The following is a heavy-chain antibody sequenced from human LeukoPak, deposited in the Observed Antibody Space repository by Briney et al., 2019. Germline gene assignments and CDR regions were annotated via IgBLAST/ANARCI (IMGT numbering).Heavy chain of an antibody. V-gene: IGHV3-23*01. CDR1: GFTLSSYA. CDR2: ISDTGNT. CDR3: AKAPVTTCRGAFCYPFDY. J-gene: IGHJ4*02. Sequence: GGSLRLSCAASGFTLSSYAMSWVRQAPGKGLEWVSAISDTGNTYHADSVKGRFTIFRDSSKNTLFLQMNRLRPEDAAVYYCAKAPVTTCRGAFCYPFDYWGLGTLVTVSS. D-gene: IGHD2-15*01.